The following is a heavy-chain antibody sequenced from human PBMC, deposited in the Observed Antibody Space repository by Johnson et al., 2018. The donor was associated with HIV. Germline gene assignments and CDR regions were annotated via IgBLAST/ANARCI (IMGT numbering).Heavy chain of an antibody. V-gene: IGHV3-11*04. D-gene: IGHD1-26*01. CDR3: ARVRAGRENAFDI. CDR2: IASSDSPI. Sequence: QVQLVESGGGLVKPGGSLRLSCAASGFTFSDYYMSWIRQAPGKGLEWVSYIASSDSPIYYADSVKGRFTISRDNAKNSLYLQMNTLRAEDTAVHYCARVRAGRENAFDIWGQGTMVTVSS. CDR1: GFTFSDYY. J-gene: IGHJ3*02.